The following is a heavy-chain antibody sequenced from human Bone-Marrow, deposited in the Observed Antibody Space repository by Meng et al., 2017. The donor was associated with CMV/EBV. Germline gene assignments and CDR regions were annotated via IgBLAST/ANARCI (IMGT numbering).Heavy chain of an antibody. V-gene: IGHV1-69*01. J-gene: IGHJ5*02. CDR1: GGTSSRYA. Sequence: GQLVECGAEVQKSWSSVTVSVMASGGTSSRYAISWVRQAPGQGLEWMGGIIPIFGTANYAQKFQGRVTNIADDSTSTAYMELSSLRSEDTAVYYCARGEGLLGDWFDPWGQGTLVTVSS. CDR3: ARGEGLLGDWFDP. CDR2: IIPIFGTA. D-gene: IGHD2-8*02.